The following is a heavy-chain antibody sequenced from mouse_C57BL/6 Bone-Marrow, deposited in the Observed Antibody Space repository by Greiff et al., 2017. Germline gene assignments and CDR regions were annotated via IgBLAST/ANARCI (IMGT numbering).Heavy chain of an antibody. J-gene: IGHJ4*01. CDR2: IRNKANGYTT. CDR1: GFTFTDYY. CDR3: ARYGWSRYAMDY. V-gene: IGHV7-3*01. D-gene: IGHD1-1*02. Sequence: EVHLVESGGGLVQPGGSLSLSCAASGFTFTDYYMSWVRQPPGKALEWLGFIRNKANGYTTEYSASVKGRFTISRDNSQSILYLQMNALRAEDSATYYCARYGWSRYAMDYWSQGTSVTVSS.